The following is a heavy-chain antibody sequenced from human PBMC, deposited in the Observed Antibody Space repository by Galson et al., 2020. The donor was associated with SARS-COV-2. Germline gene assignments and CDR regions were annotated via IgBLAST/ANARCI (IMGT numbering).Heavy chain of an antibody. V-gene: IGHV4-61*02. CDR2: VFASGTS. D-gene: IGHD3-22*01. CDR3: ARAFSYHYFSPSYFDL. CDR1: GGSISSDGYH. Sequence: SQTLSLTCTVSGGSISSDGYHWSWIRQIRQPAGQRLEWIGRVFASGTSYSNPSLKSRVTISVDTSRSQFFLKLNSVTAADTAVYFCARAFSYHYFSPSYFDLWGRGTLVTVSS. J-gene: IGHJ2*01.